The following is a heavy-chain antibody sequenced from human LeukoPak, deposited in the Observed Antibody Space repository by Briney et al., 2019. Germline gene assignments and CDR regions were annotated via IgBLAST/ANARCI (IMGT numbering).Heavy chain of an antibody. CDR3: ASLYYDSSRYPNWFDL. J-gene: IGHJ5*02. CDR1: GDSISSYY. V-gene: IGHV4-59*08. Sequence: SETLSLTCTVSGDSISSYYWSWIRQPPGKGLEWIGYIYYSGSTNYNPSLKSRVTISVDTSKNQFSLRLSSVTAADTAVYYCASLYYDSSRYPNWFDLWGQGTLVTVSS. CDR2: IYYSGST. D-gene: IGHD3-22*01.